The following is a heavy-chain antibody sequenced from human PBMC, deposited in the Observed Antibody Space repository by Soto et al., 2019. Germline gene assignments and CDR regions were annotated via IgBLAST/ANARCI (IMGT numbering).Heavy chain of an antibody. CDR2: IYHSGST. CDR1: AYSVSSGYY. V-gene: IGHV4-38-2*01. Sequence: PXETLSITYGVSAYSVSSGYYWGWSRQPPGKGLEWIGSIYHSGSTYYNPSLKSRVTISVDTSKNQFSLKVTSVTAADTAVYYCARQKGKIHRSEVVPGGPMDYWGQGTLVTVS. CDR3: ARQKGKIHRSEVVPGGPMDY. J-gene: IGHJ4*02. D-gene: IGHD2-2*01.